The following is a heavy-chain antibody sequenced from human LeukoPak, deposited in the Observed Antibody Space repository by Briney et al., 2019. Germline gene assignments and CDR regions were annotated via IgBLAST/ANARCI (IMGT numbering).Heavy chain of an antibody. J-gene: IGHJ4*02. D-gene: IGHD2-21*02. CDR1: GFTFSSYG. CDR3: ARTRPGGGDCYDY. Sequence: PGGSLRLSRAASGFTFSSYGIHWVRQAPGKGLEWISFIRYDGSNKYFADSVKGRFTISRDNSKNTLYLQMNSLRAEDTAVYYCARTRPGGGDCYDYWGQGTPVTVSS. V-gene: IGHV3-30*02. CDR2: IRYDGSNK.